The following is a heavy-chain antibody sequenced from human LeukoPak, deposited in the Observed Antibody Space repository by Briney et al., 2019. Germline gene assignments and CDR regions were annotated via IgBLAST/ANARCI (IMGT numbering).Heavy chain of an antibody. D-gene: IGHD4-17*01. CDR3: ARGVHDYGDYPDPYYFDY. CDR2: IKQDGSEK. Sequence: PEGSLRLSCAASGFTFSSYWMSWVRQAPGKGLEWVANIKQDGSEKYYVDSVKGRFTISRDNAKNSLYLQMNSLRAEDTAVYYCARGVHDYGDYPDPYYFDYWGQGTLVTVSS. J-gene: IGHJ4*02. V-gene: IGHV3-7*01. CDR1: GFTFSSYW.